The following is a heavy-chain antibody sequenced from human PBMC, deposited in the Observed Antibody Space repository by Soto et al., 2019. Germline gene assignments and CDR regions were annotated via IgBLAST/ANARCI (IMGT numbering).Heavy chain of an antibody. CDR2: IFPMFGAA. J-gene: IGHJ4*02. V-gene: IGHV1-69*06. Sequence: QVQLVQSGAEVKNPGSSVKVSCKASGGTFSSYAIGWMRQAPGQGLEWMGGIFPMFGAANSAQKFQGRVTITADKSTSTAYMELSTLRSEDTAIYYSARRPLGNDAPPELDKWGQGSRV. CDR3: ARRPLGNDAPPELDK. CDR1: GGTFSSYA. D-gene: IGHD5-12*01.